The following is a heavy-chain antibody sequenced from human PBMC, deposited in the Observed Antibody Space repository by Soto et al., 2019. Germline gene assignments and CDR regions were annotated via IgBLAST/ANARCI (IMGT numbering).Heavy chain of an antibody. Sequence: PGGSLRLSCAASGFTFSSYAMSWVRQAPGKGLEWVSAISGSGGSTYYADSVKGRFTISRDNSKNTLYLQMNSLRAEDTAVYYCASLQIRDYYYGMDVWGQGTTVTVSS. CDR1: GFTFSSYA. J-gene: IGHJ6*02. CDR2: ISGSGGST. V-gene: IGHV3-23*01. D-gene: IGHD3-16*01. CDR3: ASLQIRDYYYGMDV.